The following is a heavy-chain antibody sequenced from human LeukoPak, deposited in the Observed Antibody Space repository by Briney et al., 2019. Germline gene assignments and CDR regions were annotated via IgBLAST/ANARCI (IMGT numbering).Heavy chain of an antibody. D-gene: IGHD2-8*01. J-gene: IGHJ4*02. Sequence: GASVKVSCKASGYIFSGYYMHWVRQAPGQGLERMGWINPNGGGTNSAQKFQGRVTMTRDTSINTVYMELNSLRSDDTAVYHCARDLGDGNGMGNYYFDYWGQGTLVTVSS. CDR3: ARDLGDGNGMGNYYFDY. CDR2: INPNGGGT. V-gene: IGHV1-2*02. CDR1: GYIFSGYY.